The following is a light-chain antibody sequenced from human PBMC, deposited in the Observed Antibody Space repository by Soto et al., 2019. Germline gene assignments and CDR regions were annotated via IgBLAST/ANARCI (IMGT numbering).Light chain of an antibody. V-gene: IGKV3-15*01. J-gene: IGKJ1*01. CDR3: QQYNTWPRT. Sequence: EIVMTQSPATLSVSPGERITISCRASQTVGSNLAWYQQTPGQAPRLLIYTTSSRAAGVPARFSGSGSGTEFTLTIDSLQSEDFVLYYCQQYNTWPRTFCQGTRVEIK. CDR1: QTVGSN. CDR2: TTS.